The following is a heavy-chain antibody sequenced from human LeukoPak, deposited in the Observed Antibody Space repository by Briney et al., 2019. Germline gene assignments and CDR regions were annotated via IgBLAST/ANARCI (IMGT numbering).Heavy chain of an antibody. V-gene: IGHV4-59*11. D-gene: IGHD2-2*01. Sequence: PSETLSLTCTVSGGSISSHYWSWIRQPPGKGLEWIGYNYYSGSTNYNPSLKSRVTISVDTSKNQFSLKLSSVTAADTAVYYCARQFVDCSSTSCYSYYFDYWGQGTLVTVSS. CDR3: ARQFVDCSSTSCYSYYFDY. CDR1: GGSISSHY. J-gene: IGHJ4*02. CDR2: NYYSGST.